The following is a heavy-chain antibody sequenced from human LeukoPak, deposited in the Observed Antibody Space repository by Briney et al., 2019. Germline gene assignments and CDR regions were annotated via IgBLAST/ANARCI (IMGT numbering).Heavy chain of an antibody. CDR2: VFDNGST. CDR1: GGSISDYY. Sequence: PSETLSLTCAVSGGSISDYYWSWIRQPPGKGLEWIGYVFDNGSTNYNPSLKSRVTISVDTSKNQFSLTLSSVTAADTAIYYCARVGQTIILTSAGVDNWFDPWGQGTLVTVSS. D-gene: IGHD3-16*01. J-gene: IGHJ5*02. CDR3: ARVGQTIILTSAGVDNWFDP. V-gene: IGHV4-59*01.